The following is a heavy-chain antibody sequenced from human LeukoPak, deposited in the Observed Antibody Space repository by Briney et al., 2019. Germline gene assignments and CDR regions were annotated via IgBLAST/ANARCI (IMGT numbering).Heavy chain of an antibody. J-gene: IGHJ3*02. Sequence: GGSLRLSCAASGFTFSSYSMNWVRQAPGKGLEWVSSISSSSSYIYYADSVKGRFTISRDNAKNSLYLQMNSLRAEDTAVYYCARSMITFGGVIRRQAFDIWGQGTMVTVSS. D-gene: IGHD3-16*01. CDR3: ARSMITFGGVIRRQAFDI. CDR1: GFTFSSYS. CDR2: ISSSSSYI. V-gene: IGHV3-21*01.